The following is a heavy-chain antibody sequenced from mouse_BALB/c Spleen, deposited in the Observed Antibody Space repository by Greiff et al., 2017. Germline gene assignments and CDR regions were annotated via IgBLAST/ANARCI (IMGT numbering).Heavy chain of an antibody. V-gene: IGHV5-17*02. J-gene: IGHJ4*01. CDR1: GFTFSSYT. D-gene: IGHD1-2*01. CDR3: ARSTTASYYYAMDY. Sequence: EVKLVESGGGLVQPGGSLKLSCAASGFTFSSYTMSWVRQTPENRLEWVAYISSGSSTIYYAATVKGRFTISRDNPKNTLFLQMTSLRSEDTAMYYCARSTTASYYYAMDYWGQGTSVTVSS. CDR2: ISSGSSTI.